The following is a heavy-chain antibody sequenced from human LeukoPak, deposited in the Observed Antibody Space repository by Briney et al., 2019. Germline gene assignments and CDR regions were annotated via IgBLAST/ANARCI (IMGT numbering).Heavy chain of an antibody. CDR3: AKGPCSSTSCYVSGYYYYGMDV. CDR1: GGSISSGGYS. CDR2: IYHSGST. D-gene: IGHD2-2*01. J-gene: IGHJ6*02. Sequence: PSETLSLTCAVSGGSISSGGYSWSWIRQPPGKGLEWIGYIYHSGSTYYNPSLKSRVTISVDRSMNQFSLKLSSVTAADTAVYYCAKGPCSSTSCYVSGYYYYGMDVWGQGTTVTVSS. V-gene: IGHV4-30-2*01.